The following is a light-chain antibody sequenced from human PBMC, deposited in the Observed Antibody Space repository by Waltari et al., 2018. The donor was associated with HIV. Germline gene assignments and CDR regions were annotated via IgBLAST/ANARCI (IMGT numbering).Light chain of an antibody. CDR2: DVS. V-gene: IGLV2-14*03. J-gene: IGLJ3*02. CDR1: SSDVGGYNY. CDR3: SSYTSNITRV. Sequence: QSALTQPASVSGSPGQSITISCTGTSSDVGGYNYVSWYQQHPGKAPKLMIYDVSNRPSGVSNRFPGSKSGNTASLTISGLQAEDEADYYCSSYTSNITRVFGGGTKLTVL.